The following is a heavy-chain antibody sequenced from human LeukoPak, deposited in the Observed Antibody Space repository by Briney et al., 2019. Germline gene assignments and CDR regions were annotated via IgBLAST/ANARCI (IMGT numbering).Heavy chain of an antibody. CDR1: GGSISSSGYY. CDR2: IYYSGST. V-gene: IGHV4-39*01. Sequence: SETLSLTCTVSGGSISSSGYYWGWIRQPPGKGLEWIGSIYYSGSTYYNPSLKSRVTISVDTSKNQFSLKLSSVTAADTAVYYCARLPLIVGAYYYYYMDVWGKGTTVTISS. CDR3: ARLPLIVGAYYYYYMDV. D-gene: IGHD3-22*01. J-gene: IGHJ6*03.